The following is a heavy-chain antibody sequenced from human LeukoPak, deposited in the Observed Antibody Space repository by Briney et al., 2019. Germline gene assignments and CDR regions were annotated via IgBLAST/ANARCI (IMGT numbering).Heavy chain of an antibody. Sequence: SETLSLTCTVSGGSISSSSYYWGWIRQPPGKGLEWIGSIYYSGSTYYNPSLKSRVTISVDTSKNQFSLKPSSVTAADTAVYYCATQEAGEEWLGVVSDYWGQGTLVTVSS. CDR2: IYYSGST. J-gene: IGHJ4*02. D-gene: IGHD6-19*01. CDR3: ATQEAGEEWLGVVSDY. V-gene: IGHV4-39*07. CDR1: GGSISSSSYY.